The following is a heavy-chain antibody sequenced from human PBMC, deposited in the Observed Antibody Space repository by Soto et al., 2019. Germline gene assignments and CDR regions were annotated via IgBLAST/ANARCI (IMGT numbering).Heavy chain of an antibody. CDR3: ARGSTTMIVVVTYYYYFGMDV. D-gene: IGHD3-22*01. J-gene: IGHJ6*02. V-gene: IGHV1-46*01. CDR2: INPSGGST. CDR1: GYTFTSYY. Sequence: ASVKVSCKASGYTFTSYYMHWVRQAPGQGLEWIGIINPSGGSTSYAQKFQGRVTMTRDTSTSTVYMELSSLRSEDTAVYYCARGSTTMIVVVTYYYYFGMDVWGQGTTVTVYS.